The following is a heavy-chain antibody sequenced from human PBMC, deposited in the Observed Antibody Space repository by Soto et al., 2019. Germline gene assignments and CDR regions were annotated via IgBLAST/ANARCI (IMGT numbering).Heavy chain of an antibody. Sequence: EVHLLESGGGLVQPGGSLRLSCAASGFTFSNYAMSWVRQAPGKGLEWVSAISGSGDVTPYADSVKGRFTISRDNSKTTLYLHMNSLRAEDTAVYFCASHNYSNLDRRSSPLDYWGPGTLVTVSS. J-gene: IGHJ4*02. V-gene: IGHV3-23*01. D-gene: IGHD3-10*01. CDR3: ASHNYSNLDRRSSPLDY. CDR2: ISGSGDVT. CDR1: GFTFSNYA.